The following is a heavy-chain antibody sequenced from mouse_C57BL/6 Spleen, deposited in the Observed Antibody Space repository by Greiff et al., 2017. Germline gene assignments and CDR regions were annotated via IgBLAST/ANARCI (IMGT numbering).Heavy chain of an antibody. V-gene: IGHV1-59*01. Sequence: VQLQQPGAELVRPGTSVKLSCKASGYTFTSYWMHWVKQRPGQGLEWIGVIDPSDSYTNYNQKFKGKATLTVDTSSSTAYMQLSSLTSEDSAVYYCARRDYYGSSYEGDYWGQGTTLTVSS. D-gene: IGHD1-1*01. CDR3: ARRDYYGSSYEGDY. CDR2: IDPSDSYT. CDR1: GYTFTSYW. J-gene: IGHJ2*01.